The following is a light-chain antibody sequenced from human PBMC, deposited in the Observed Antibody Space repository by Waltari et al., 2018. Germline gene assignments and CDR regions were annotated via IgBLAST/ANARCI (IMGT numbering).Light chain of an antibody. J-gene: IGKJ4*01. CDR1: QSLLHSNGYNY. V-gene: IGKV2-28*01. Sequence: DIVMIQSPLSLPVTPGEPASISCRSSQSLLHSNGYNYLDWYLQKPGQSPQLLIYLGSNRASGVPDRFSGSGSGTDFTLKISRVEAEDVGVYYCMQALQLIFGGGTKVEIK. CDR2: LGS. CDR3: MQALQLI.